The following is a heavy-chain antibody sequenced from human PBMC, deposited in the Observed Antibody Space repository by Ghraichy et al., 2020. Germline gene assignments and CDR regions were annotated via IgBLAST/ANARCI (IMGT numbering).Heavy chain of an antibody. V-gene: IGHV3-15*01. D-gene: IGHD4-17*01. Sequence: GGSLRLSCAASGFTFSDAWMTWVRQAPGKGLEWVGRIKGKTNGGTTDYAAHVEGRFTIARDDSKNTLYLQMNSRKTEDTAVYYCTTVGGDYVVLVGCWGHRTPVTVSS. CDR1: GFTFSDAW. J-gene: IGHJ4*03. CDR2: IKGKTNGGTT. CDR3: TTVGGDYVVLVGC.